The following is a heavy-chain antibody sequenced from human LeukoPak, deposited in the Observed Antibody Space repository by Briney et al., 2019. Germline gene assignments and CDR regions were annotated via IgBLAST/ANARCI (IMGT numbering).Heavy chain of an antibody. Sequence: PSETLALTCTVSCGSVSSYYWSLIRQPPGKVLDWIGHIYYNGATNYNPSLKSRVTISVDTSKYQFSLKLSSVTAADTAVYYCARVAYSSGWYDYWGQGTLVTVSS. CDR1: CGSVSSYY. CDR3: ARVAYSSGWYDY. CDR2: IYYNGAT. V-gene: IGHV4-59*02. J-gene: IGHJ4*02. D-gene: IGHD6-19*01.